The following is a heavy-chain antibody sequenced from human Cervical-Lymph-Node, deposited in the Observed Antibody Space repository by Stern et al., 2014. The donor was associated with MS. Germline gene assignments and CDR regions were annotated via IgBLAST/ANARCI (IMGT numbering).Heavy chain of an antibody. CDR2: IIPSLDVH. V-gene: IGHV1-69*02. CDR1: GDTFSSYS. Sequence: VQLVQSGTEVKKPGSSVRVSCKASGDTFSSYSINWVRQAPGQGLEWMGRIIPSLDVHNCAHKFQGKLTITADKSTTTAYMELSGLRSDDTATYFCARSIAGGDYSYYNDMDIWGQGTTVIVSS. J-gene: IGHJ6*02. D-gene: IGHD2-8*02. CDR3: ARSIAGGDYSYYNDMDI.